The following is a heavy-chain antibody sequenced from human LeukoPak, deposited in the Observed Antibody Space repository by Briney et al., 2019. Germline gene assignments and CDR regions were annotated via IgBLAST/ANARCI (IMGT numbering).Heavy chain of an antibody. J-gene: IGHJ3*02. Sequence: PGGSLRLSCAASGFTFSDYYMSWIRQAPGKGLEGVSHISTASAYTNYADSVKGRFTISRDNAKSSLYLQMNSLRAEDTAVYYCARPRATTGRIEDKDAFDIWGQGTMVTVSS. CDR2: ISTASAYT. CDR3: ARPRATTGRIEDKDAFDI. D-gene: IGHD1-1*01. CDR1: GFTFSDYY. V-gene: IGHV3-11*03.